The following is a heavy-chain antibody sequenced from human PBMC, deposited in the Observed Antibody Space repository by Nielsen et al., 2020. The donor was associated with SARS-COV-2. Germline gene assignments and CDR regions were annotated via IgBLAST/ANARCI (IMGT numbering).Heavy chain of an antibody. Sequence: WVRQAPGQGLEWMGWINTNTGNPTYAQGFTGRFVFSLDTSVSTAHLQISGLKAEDTAVYYCARLATYYYDDSAYYPGYYYGMDVWGQGTTVTVSS. D-gene: IGHD3-22*01. J-gene: IGHJ6*02. CDR2: INTNTGNP. CDR3: ARLATYYYDDSAYYPGYYYGMDV. V-gene: IGHV7-4-1*02.